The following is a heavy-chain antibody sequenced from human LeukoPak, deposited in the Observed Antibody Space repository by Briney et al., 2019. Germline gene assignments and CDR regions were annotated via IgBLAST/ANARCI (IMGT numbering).Heavy chain of an antibody. CDR1: GGPMSSSIYY. CDR3: ARVRGGYKCNWAC. Sequence: SETLSLTCTVSGGPMSSSIYYWGWFRQPPGKGLEWIGSIYYNVATYYNSSLKSRVTISVDTSKNHLSLKLSSVTAADTAVYYCARVRGGYKCNWACCGQARQIAVCS. J-gene: IGHJ4*01. V-gene: IGHV4-39*02. D-gene: IGHD5-24*01. CDR2: IYYNVAT.